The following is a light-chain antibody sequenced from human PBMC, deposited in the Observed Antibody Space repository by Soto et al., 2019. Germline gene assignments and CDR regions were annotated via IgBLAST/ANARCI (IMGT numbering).Light chain of an antibody. CDR3: QQYYSFTWT. V-gene: IGKV1-5*03. CDR1: QSINSW. CDR2: KAS. Sequence: DIQMTQSPSTLSASVGDRVTITCRASQSINSWLAWYQQKAGKAPKLLVYKASTLKSGVPSRFSGGESGTEFTLTISSLQPDDFATYYCQQYYSFTWTFGQGTKVEFK. J-gene: IGKJ1*01.